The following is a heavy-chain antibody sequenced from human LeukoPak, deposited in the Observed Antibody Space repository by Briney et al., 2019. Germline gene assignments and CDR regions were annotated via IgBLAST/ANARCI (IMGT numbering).Heavy chain of an antibody. V-gene: IGHV3-7*01. Sequence: GGSLRLSCAASGFTFSSYWMSWVRQAPGKGLEWVANIKQDGSEKYYVDSVKGRFTISRDNAKNSLYLQMNSLRAEDTAVYYCARDPSSGYDYWYFDLWGRGTLVTVSS. J-gene: IGHJ2*01. CDR3: ARDPSSGYDYWYFDL. CDR2: IKQDGSEK. D-gene: IGHD3-22*01. CDR1: GFTFSSYW.